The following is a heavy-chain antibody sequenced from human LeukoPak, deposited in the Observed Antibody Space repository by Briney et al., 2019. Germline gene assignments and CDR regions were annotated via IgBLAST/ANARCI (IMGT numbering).Heavy chain of an antibody. D-gene: IGHD3-22*01. CDR2: IKSDGSRT. Sequence: GGSLRHSCGASGFTFSSYWMHWVRQAPGKGLVWVSRIKSDGSRTDYADSVKGRFIISRGNAKNTLYLQMSSLRVEDTAVYYCARDSYYYDDRGSHYYGIDVWGHGTTVTVSS. CDR3: ARDSYYYDDRGSHYYGIDV. J-gene: IGHJ6*02. CDR1: GFTFSSYW. V-gene: IGHV3-74*01.